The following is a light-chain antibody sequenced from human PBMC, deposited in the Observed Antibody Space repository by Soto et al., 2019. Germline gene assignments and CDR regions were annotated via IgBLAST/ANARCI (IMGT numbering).Light chain of an antibody. Sequence: QSALTQPRSVSGSPGQSVTISCTGTSSDVGGYNYVSWYQQHPGKAPKLMIYDVSKRPSGVPDRFSGSKSGNTASLTISGLQAEDEADYYCSSDAGSYTVLFGGGTQLTVL. CDR3: SSDAGSYTVL. V-gene: IGLV2-11*01. CDR1: SSDVGGYNY. CDR2: DVS. J-gene: IGLJ2*01.